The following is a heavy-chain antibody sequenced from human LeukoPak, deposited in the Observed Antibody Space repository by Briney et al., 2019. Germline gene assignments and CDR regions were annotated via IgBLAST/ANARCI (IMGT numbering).Heavy chain of an antibody. CDR3: ARVSGWSKISY. CDR2: IYSGGST. J-gene: IGHJ4*02. D-gene: IGHD6-19*01. Sequence: PGGSLRLSCAPSGFTVSSNYMSWVRQAPGKGLEWVSVIYSGGSTYYADSVKGRFTISRDNSKNTLYLQMNSLRAEDTAVYYCARVSGWSKISYWGQGTLVTVSS. V-gene: IGHV3-53*01. CDR1: GFTVSSNY.